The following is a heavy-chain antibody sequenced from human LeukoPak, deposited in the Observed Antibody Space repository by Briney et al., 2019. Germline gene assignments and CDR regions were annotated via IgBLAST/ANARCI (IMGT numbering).Heavy chain of an antibody. CDR3: ASGRYFDWLYHWFDP. V-gene: IGHV1-69*13. J-gene: IGHJ5*02. Sequence: SVKVSCKASGGTFSSYAISWVRQAPGQGLEWMGGIIPIFGTANYAQKFQGRVTITADESTSTAYIELSSLRSEDTAVYYCASGRYFDWLYHWFDPWGQGTLVTVSS. CDR2: IIPIFGTA. D-gene: IGHD3-9*01. CDR1: GGTFSSYA.